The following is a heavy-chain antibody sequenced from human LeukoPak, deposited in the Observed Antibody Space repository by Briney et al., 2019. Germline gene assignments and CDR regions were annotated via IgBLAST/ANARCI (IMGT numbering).Heavy chain of an antibody. V-gene: IGHV3-48*02. J-gene: IGHJ4*02. Sequence: GGSLRLSCAASGFRFSSYSMNWVRRAPGKGLEWVSYIFSSSIHYAYSVKGRFTISRDNAKNSLYRQMNSLRDEDTAVYYCARTHTSGYYRGFDYWGQGTLVTVSS. CDR1: GFRFSSYS. D-gene: IGHD3-22*01. CDR3: ARTHTSGYYRGFDY. CDR2: IFSSSI.